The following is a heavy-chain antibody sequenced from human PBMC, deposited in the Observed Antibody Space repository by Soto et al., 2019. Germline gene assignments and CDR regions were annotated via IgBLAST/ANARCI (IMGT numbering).Heavy chain of an antibody. V-gene: IGHV5-51*01. D-gene: IGHD6-6*01. J-gene: IGHJ6*02. CDR1: GYSFASYW. CDR2: IYPGDSGT. Sequence: GESLKISCHGSGYSFASYWICWVRQMPWKDLEWMGIIYPGDSGTRYSPSFQGQVTISADKSLRTAYLQWTSLKASDTALYYCARTRSFTLGFYYDGMDVWGQGTTVTVSS. CDR3: ARTRSFTLGFYYDGMDV.